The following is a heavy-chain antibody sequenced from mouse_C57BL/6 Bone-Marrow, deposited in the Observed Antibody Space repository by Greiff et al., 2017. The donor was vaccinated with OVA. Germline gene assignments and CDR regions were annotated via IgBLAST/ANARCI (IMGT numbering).Heavy chain of an antibody. CDR2: IYPGSGST. J-gene: IGHJ3*01. D-gene: IGHD6-1*01. V-gene: IGHV1-55*01. CDR3: ARGGQPGPRFAY. Sequence: VQLQQPGAELVKPGASVKMSCKASGYTFTSYWITWVKQRPGQGLEWIGDIYPGSGSTNYNEKFKSKATLTVDTSSSTAYMQLSSLTSEDSAVYCGARGGQPGPRFAYWGQGTLVTVSA. CDR1: GYTFTSYW.